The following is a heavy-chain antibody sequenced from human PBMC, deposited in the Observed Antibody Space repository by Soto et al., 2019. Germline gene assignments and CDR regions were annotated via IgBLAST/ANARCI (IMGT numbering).Heavy chain of an antibody. D-gene: IGHD6-13*01. Sequence: SETLSLTCTVSGGSISSNYWTWIRQPPGKGLEWIGYVYNSGGTNYNPSLKSRVTISEDTSKSQFSLKVNSMTAADTAVYYCARYRREAVAGYTLDNWGQGILVTVSS. CDR2: VYNSGGT. J-gene: IGHJ4*02. CDR3: ARYRREAVAGYTLDN. CDR1: GGSISSNY. V-gene: IGHV4-59*01.